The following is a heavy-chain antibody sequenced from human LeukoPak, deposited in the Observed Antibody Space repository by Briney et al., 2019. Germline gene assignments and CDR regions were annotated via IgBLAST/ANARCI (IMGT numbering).Heavy chain of an antibody. J-gene: IGHJ5*01. D-gene: IGHD5-12*01. CDR2: ISSDGRHR. Sequence: GGSLRLSCAASGFIFSGSPIHWVRQAPGKGLEWVALISSDGRHRYYAGFVKGRFTISRDDSKDTVILQMNSLSLDDTGLYYCARAAGYSYGSRFDSWGHGTPVTVS. V-gene: IGHV3-30*04. CDR1: GFIFSGSP. CDR3: ARAAGYSYGSRFDS.